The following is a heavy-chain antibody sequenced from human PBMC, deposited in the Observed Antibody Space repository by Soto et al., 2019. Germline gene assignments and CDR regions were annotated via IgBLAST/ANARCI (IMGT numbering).Heavy chain of an antibody. CDR2: TYYSGST. Sequence: SETLSLTCTVSGGSIRSCNYYWDWIRQPPGKGLEWIGSTYYSGSTYYNPSLKSRVTISVDTSKNQFSLKLNSVTAADTAVYYCARDVASYYGSGSYYYYYGMDVWGQGTTVT. CDR3: ARDVASYYGSGSYYYYYGMDV. V-gene: IGHV4-39*07. CDR1: GGSIRSCNYY. J-gene: IGHJ6*02. D-gene: IGHD3-10*01.